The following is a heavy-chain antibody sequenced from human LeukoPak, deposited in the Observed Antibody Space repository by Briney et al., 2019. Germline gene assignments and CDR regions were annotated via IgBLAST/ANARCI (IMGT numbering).Heavy chain of an antibody. V-gene: IGHV1-2*06. CDR2: INPNSGGT. CDR1: GYTFTGYY. J-gene: IGHJ4*02. CDR3: ARGQSACGGDCYPFDY. Sequence: ASVKVSCKASGYTFTGYYMHWVRQAPGQGLEWMGRINPNSGGTNYAQKFQGRVTMTRDTSISTAYMELSRLRSDDTAVYYCARGQSACGGDCYPFDYWGQGTLVTVSS. D-gene: IGHD2-21*02.